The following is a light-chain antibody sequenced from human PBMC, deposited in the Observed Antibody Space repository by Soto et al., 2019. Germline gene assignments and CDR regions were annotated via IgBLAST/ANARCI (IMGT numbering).Light chain of an antibody. CDR3: QKYDNPPLP. CDR2: DAS. V-gene: IGKV1-33*01. Sequence: DIQMTQSPSSLSASVGDRVTITCQASQDISNYLNWYQQKPGKAPKLLIYDASNLETGVPSRFSGSGSGTDFTFTITSPQPENIATYYCQKYDNPPLPFGGGTKGEIK. J-gene: IGKJ4*01. CDR1: QDISNY.